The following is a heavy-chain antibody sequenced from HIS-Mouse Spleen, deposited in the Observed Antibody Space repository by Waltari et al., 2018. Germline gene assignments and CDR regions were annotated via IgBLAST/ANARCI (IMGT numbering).Heavy chain of an antibody. J-gene: IGHJ2*01. CDR2: IYYSGRP. CDR1: GGSISSSSYY. CDR3: AREIPYSSSWYDWYFDL. V-gene: IGHV4-39*07. D-gene: IGHD6-13*01. Sequence: QLQLQESGPGLVKPSETLSLTCTVSGGSISSSSYYWGWIRQPPGKGLEWIGSIYYSGRPYYTPSLKSRVTISVDTSKNQFSLKLGSVTAADTAVYYCAREIPYSSSWYDWYFDLWGRGTLVTVSS.